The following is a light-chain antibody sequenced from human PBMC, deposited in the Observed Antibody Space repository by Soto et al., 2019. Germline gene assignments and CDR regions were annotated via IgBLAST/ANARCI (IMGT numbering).Light chain of an antibody. CDR2: DAS. V-gene: IGKV1-5*01. J-gene: IGKJ1*01. CDR1: QSISSW. CDR3: QQSRA. Sequence: DIQMPQSPSTLSASVGDRVTITCRASQSISSWLAWYQQKPGKAPKLLIYDASSLESGVPSRFSGSGSGTEFTLTISSLQPDDFATYYCQQSRAFGQGTKVEIK.